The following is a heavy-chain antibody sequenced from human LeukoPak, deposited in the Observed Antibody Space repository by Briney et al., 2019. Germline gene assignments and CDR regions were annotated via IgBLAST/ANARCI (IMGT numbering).Heavy chain of an antibody. D-gene: IGHD6-25*01. Sequence: GGSLRLSRAASGFTVRSNFMSWVREAPGKGLEWVSIIYNGGSTYYADSVKGRFTISRNNSKNTLYLQMNSLRAEGTAVYYCARSNLAALDYWGQGTLVTVSS. CDR2: IYNGGST. V-gene: IGHV3-66*01. CDR3: ARSNLAALDY. CDR1: GFTVRSNF. J-gene: IGHJ4*02.